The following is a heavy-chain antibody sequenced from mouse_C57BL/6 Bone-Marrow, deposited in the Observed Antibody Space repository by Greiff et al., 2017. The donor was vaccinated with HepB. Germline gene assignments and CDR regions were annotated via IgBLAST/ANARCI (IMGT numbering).Heavy chain of an antibody. CDR1: GFTFSDYG. J-gene: IGHJ1*03. CDR3: ARTTVVTYWYFDV. D-gene: IGHD1-1*01. CDR2: ISSGSSTI. V-gene: IGHV5-17*01. Sequence: EVQLQESGGGLVKPGGSLKLSCAASGFTFSDYGMHWVRQAPEKGLEWVAYISSGSSTIYYADTVKGRFTISRDNAKNTLVLQMTSLRSEDTAMYYCARTTVVTYWYFDVWGTGTTVTVSS.